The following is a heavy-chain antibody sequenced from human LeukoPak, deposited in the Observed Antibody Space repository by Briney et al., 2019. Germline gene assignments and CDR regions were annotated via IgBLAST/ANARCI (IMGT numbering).Heavy chain of an antibody. J-gene: IGHJ4*02. V-gene: IGHV1-46*01. Sequence: GTISYAQKFQGRVTITTDTSTSTVYMELSSLRSEDTAVYYCARAPANKYDSRLPEEFWGQGTLVTVSS. CDR3: ARAPANKYDSRLPEEF. D-gene: IGHD3-22*01. CDR2: GTI.